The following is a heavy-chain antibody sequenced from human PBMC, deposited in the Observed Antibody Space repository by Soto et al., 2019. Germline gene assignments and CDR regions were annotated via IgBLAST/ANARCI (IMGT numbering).Heavy chain of an antibody. CDR3: ARGGAARERRDWFDP. Sequence: QVQLQQWGAGLLKPSETLSLTCAVYGGSFSGYYWSWIRQPPGKGLEWIGEINHSGSTNYNPSLKSRVTISVETSKDQFALKLGSETAADAAVYYCARGGAARERRDWFDPWGQGNLVTVSS. D-gene: IGHD1-26*01. V-gene: IGHV4-34*01. CDR1: GGSFSGYY. CDR2: INHSGST. J-gene: IGHJ5*02.